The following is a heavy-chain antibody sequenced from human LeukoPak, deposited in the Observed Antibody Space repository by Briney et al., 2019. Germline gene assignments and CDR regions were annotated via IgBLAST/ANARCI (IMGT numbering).Heavy chain of an antibody. CDR2: IYYSGST. D-gene: IGHD2-15*01. J-gene: IGHJ4*02. CDR1: GGSISSSSSY. Sequence: SETLSLTCTVSGGSISSSSSYWGWIRQPPGKGLEWIGSIYYSGSTYYNPSLKSRVTISVDTSKNQFSLKLSSVTAADTAVYYCARGGGVVVAANWVRYFDYWGQGTLVTVSS. CDR3: ARGGGVVVAANWVRYFDY. V-gene: IGHV4-39*01.